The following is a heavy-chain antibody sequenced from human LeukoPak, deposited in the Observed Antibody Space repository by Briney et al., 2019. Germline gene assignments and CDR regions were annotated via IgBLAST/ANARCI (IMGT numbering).Heavy chain of an antibody. CDR3: ARGWQKGFFDY. V-gene: IGHV3-21*04. CDR1: GFTFSSYE. Sequence: NPGGSLRLSCAASGFTFSSYEMNWVRQAPGKGLEWVSSISSSSSYIYYADSVKGRFTISRDNAKNSLYLQMNSLRAEDTAVYYCARGWQKGFFDYWGQGTLVTVSS. CDR2: ISSSSSYI. J-gene: IGHJ4*02.